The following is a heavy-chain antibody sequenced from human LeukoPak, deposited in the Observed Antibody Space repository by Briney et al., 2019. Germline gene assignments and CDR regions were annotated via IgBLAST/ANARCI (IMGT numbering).Heavy chain of an antibody. Sequence: ASVKVSCKASGYTFTSYDINWVRQATGQGLEWMGWISAYNGNTNYAQKLQGRVTMTTDTSTSTAYMELRSLRSDDTAVYYCARVHDFWSGYSANYYYYYMDVWGKGTTVTVSS. CDR3: ARVHDFWSGYSANYYYYYMDV. V-gene: IGHV1-18*01. D-gene: IGHD3-3*01. CDR2: ISAYNGNT. CDR1: GYTFTSYD. J-gene: IGHJ6*03.